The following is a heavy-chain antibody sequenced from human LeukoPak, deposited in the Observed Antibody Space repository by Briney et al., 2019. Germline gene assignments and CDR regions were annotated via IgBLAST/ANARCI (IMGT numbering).Heavy chain of an antibody. Sequence: GGSLRLSCAASGFTFSSYWMSWVRQAPGKGLEWVANIKQDGSEKYYVDSVQGRFTMSRDNAKNLLYLQMNSLRADDTAVYYCAKAKQWLDDAFDIWGQGTMVTVSS. J-gene: IGHJ3*02. CDR1: GFTFSSYW. D-gene: IGHD6-19*01. CDR2: IKQDGSEK. CDR3: AKAKQWLDDAFDI. V-gene: IGHV3-7*01.